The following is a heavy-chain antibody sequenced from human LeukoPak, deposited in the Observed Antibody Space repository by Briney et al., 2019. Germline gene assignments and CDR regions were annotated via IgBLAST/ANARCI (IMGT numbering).Heavy chain of an antibody. Sequence: SETLSLTCTVSGGSISSYYWSWIRQPPGKGLEWIGYIYYSGSTNYNPSLKSRVTISVDTSKNQFSLKLSSVTAADTAVYYCARPGFLEWGAAHFDYWGQGTLVTVSS. J-gene: IGHJ4*02. CDR1: GGSISSYY. D-gene: IGHD3-3*01. CDR3: ARPGFLEWGAAHFDY. V-gene: IGHV4-59*01. CDR2: IYYSGST.